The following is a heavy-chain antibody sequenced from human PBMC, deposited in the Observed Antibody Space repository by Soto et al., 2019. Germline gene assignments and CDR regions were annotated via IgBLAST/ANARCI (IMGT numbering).Heavy chain of an antibody. V-gene: IGHV3-23*01. CDR2: ISGSGGST. J-gene: IGHJ5*02. CDR1: GFTFSSYA. CDR3: AKDYDFWSDYPRGWFDP. Sequence: EVQLLESGGGLVQPGGSLRLSCAASGFTFSSYAMSWVRQAPGKGLEWVSAISGSGGSTYYADSVKGRFTISRDNSKNTLYLQMNSLRAEDTAVYYCAKDYDFWSDYPRGWFDPWGQGTLVTVSS. D-gene: IGHD3-3*01.